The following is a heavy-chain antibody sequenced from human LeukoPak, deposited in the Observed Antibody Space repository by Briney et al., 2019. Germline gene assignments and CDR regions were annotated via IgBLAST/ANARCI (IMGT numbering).Heavy chain of an antibody. D-gene: IGHD3-16*02. J-gene: IGHJ4*02. CDR1: GYTFTSYG. Sequence: ASVKVSCKASGYTFTSYGISWVRQAPGQGLEWMGWISAYNGNTNYAQKFQERVTITRDMSTSTAYMELSSLRSEDTAVYYCAADRDYDYVWGSYRSDYWGQGTLVTVSS. V-gene: IGHV1-18*01. CDR3: AADRDYDYVWGSYRSDY. CDR2: ISAYNGNT.